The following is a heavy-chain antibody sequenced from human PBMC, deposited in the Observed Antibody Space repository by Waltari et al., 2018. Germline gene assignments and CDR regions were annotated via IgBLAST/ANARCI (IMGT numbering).Heavy chain of an antibody. D-gene: IGHD4-17*01. CDR2: ITAGNGNT. Sequence: QVQLVQSGAEVKTPGASVKISCKASGFIFTNYAIHWVRQAPGQSFEWMGWITAGNGNTKYSEDFQGRVTITRDTSASTAYMELSSLRSEDTAVFYCARSYGDSFDYWGQGTLVTVSS. CDR1: GFIFTNYA. CDR3: ARSYGDSFDY. V-gene: IGHV1-3*01. J-gene: IGHJ4*02.